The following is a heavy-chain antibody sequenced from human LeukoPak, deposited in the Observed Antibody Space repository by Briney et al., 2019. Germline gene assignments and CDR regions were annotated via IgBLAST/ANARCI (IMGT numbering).Heavy chain of an antibody. D-gene: IGHD6-19*01. J-gene: IGHJ5*02. CDR3: ARADSSGWYFSGWFDP. CDR1: GGSISNYY. Sequence: PSETLSLTCTVSGGSISNYYWSWIRQPAGKGLEWIGRIYISGSTNYNPSLKSRVTMSVDTSKNQFSLKLSSVTAADTAVYYCARADSSGWYFSGWFDPWGQGTLVTVSS. CDR2: IYISGST. V-gene: IGHV4-4*07.